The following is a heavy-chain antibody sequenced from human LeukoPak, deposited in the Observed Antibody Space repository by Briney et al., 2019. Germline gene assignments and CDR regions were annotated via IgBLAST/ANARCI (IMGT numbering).Heavy chain of an antibody. CDR1: GFTFDDYG. CDR3: ARNGRPIVVDWYFDL. D-gene: IGHD3-22*01. V-gene: IGHV3-20*04. J-gene: IGHJ2*01. Sequence: GGSLRLSCATSGFTFDDYGMSWVRQAPGKGLEWVSDINWNGGSTGYADSVKGRFTISRDNAKNSLYLQMNSLRAEDTALYYCARNGRPIVVDWYFDLWGRGTLVTVSS. CDR2: INWNGGST.